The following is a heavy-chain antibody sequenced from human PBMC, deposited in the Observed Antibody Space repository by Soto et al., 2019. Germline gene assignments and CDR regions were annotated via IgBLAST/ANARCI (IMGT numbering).Heavy chain of an antibody. V-gene: IGHV3-23*01. J-gene: IGHJ4*02. CDR3: AKGGGGGCYHHFDS. CDR1: GFTFSSYA. D-gene: IGHD2-15*01. CDR2: ISGSGGST. Sequence: EVQLLESGGGLLQPGGSLRLSCAASGFTFSSYAMSWVRQAPGKGLEWVSVISGSGGSTYYADSVKGRFTISRDNSKNTLFLQMNSLRAEDTAVYYCAKGGGGGCYHHFDSWGQGTLVTVSS.